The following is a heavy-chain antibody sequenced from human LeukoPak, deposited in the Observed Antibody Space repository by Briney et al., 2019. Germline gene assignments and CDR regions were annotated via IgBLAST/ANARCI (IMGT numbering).Heavy chain of an antibody. Sequence: SETLSLTCAVSGGSISSGGYSWSWIRQPPGKGLEWIGYIYHSGSTYYNPSFKSRVTISVDRSKNQFSLKLSSVTAADTAVYYCASRYCSSTSCSFDYWGQGTLVTVSS. D-gene: IGHD2-2*01. CDR2: IYHSGST. V-gene: IGHV4-30-2*01. J-gene: IGHJ4*02. CDR1: GGSISSGGYS. CDR3: ASRYCSSTSCSFDY.